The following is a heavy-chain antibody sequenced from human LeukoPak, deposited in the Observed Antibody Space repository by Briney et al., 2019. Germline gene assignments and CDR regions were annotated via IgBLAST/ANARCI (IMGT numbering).Heavy chain of an antibody. V-gene: IGHV3-21*01. J-gene: IGHJ3*02. CDR1: GFTFGLYS. Sequence: GGSLRLSCAASGFTFGLYSMTWVRQAPGKGLEWVSLIDSNSNFMNYADSVKGRFTISRDNAKKSLYLQMNSLRAEDTAVYYCARDLDAFDIWGQGTMVTVSS. CDR2: IDSNSNFM. CDR3: ARDLDAFDI.